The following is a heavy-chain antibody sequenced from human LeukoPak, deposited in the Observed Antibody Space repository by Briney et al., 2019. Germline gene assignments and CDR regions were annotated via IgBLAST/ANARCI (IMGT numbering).Heavy chain of an antibody. CDR1: GDTFSSYA. CDR3: ASIGVCGSGGCCNPGGLGGVVTPAVYYFDY. V-gene: IGHV1-69*04. CDR2: IIPILGIA. Sequence: ASVKVSCKASGDTFSSYAISWVRQAPGQGHEWRRRIIPILGIANYAQKFQGRVTITADKSKSKASMEMRRLTSEDTAVYYCASIGVCGSGGCCNPGGLGGVVTPAVYYFDYWGQGTLVTVSS. J-gene: IGHJ4*02. D-gene: IGHD2-15*01.